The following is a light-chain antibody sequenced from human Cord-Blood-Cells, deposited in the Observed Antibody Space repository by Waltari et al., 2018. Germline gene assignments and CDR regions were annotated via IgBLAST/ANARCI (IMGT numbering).Light chain of an antibody. Sequence: QLVLTQSPSASASLGAPVKLTCTLSRGHSSYDIAWHQQQPEKGPRYLMKLNSYGSHSKGDGIPDRFSGSSSGAERYLTISSLQSEDEADYYCQTWGTGIQVFGGGTKLTVL. CDR1: RGHSSYD. CDR3: QTWGTGIQV. J-gene: IGLJ3*02. CDR2: LNSYGSH. V-gene: IGLV4-69*01.